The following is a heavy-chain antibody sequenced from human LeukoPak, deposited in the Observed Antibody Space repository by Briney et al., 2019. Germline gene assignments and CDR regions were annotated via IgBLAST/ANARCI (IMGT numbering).Heavy chain of an antibody. CDR1: GGSISSSSYY. J-gene: IGHJ6*03. Sequence: SETLSLTCTVSGGSISSSSYYWGWIRQPPGKGLEWIGSIYYSGSTYYNPSLKSRVTISVDTSKNQFSLKLRSVTAADTAVYYCANYGSGSYFPRYYYYYMDVWGKGTTVTVSS. V-gene: IGHV4-39*07. D-gene: IGHD3-10*01. CDR3: ANYGSGSYFPRYYYYYMDV. CDR2: IYYSGST.